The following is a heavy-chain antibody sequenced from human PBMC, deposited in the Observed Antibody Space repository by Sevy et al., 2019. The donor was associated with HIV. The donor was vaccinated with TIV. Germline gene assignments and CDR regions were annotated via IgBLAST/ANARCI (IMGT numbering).Heavy chain of an antibody. CDR1: GFTFSSYW. CDR2: IKQDGSEK. CDR3: ARDARYCSSTSCYSLGAFDI. V-gene: IGHV3-7*03. D-gene: IGHD2-2*01. Sequence: GGSLRLSCAASGFTFSSYWMSWVRQAPGKGLEWVANIKQDGSEKYYVDSVKGRFTISRDNAKNSLYLQMNSLRAEDTAVYYCARDARYCSSTSCYSLGAFDIWGQGTMVTVSS. J-gene: IGHJ3*02.